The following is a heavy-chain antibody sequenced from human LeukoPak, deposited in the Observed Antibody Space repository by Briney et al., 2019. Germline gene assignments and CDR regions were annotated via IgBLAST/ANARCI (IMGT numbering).Heavy chain of an antibody. Sequence: GGSLRLSCTASGFTFSSYGMSWVRQAPGKGLEWVSAISGSGGSTYYADSVKGRFTISRDNSKNTLYLQMNSLRAEDTAVYYCAKGPDRYSSSFFDYWGQGTLVTVSS. CDR2: ISGSGGST. V-gene: IGHV3-23*01. CDR3: AKGPDRYSSSFFDY. CDR1: GFTFSSYG. D-gene: IGHD6-13*01. J-gene: IGHJ4*02.